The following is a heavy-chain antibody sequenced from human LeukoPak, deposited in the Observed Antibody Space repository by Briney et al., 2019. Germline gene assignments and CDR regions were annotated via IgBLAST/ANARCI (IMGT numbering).Heavy chain of an antibody. Sequence: PGGSLRLSCAASGFTFSSYGMHWVRQAPGKGLEWVAVIWYDGSNKYYGDSVKGRFTISRDNSKNTLYLQMNSLRAEDTAVYYCAKDERGYYDSSGYFGAIDYWGQGSLVTVSS. V-gene: IGHV3-33*06. CDR1: GFTFSSYG. J-gene: IGHJ4*02. CDR3: AKDERGYYDSSGYFGAIDY. D-gene: IGHD3-22*01. CDR2: IWYDGSNK.